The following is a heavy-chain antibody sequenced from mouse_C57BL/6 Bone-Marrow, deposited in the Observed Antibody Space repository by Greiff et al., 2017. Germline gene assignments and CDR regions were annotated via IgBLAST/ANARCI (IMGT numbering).Heavy chain of an antibody. D-gene: IGHD2-12*01. Sequence: QVQLQQPGAELVRPGSSVKLSCKASGYTFTSYWMHWVKQRPIQGLEWIGNIDPSDSETHYNQKFKDKATLTVDKSSSTAYMQLSSQTSEDSAGYYRARLRRLDYWGQGTTLTVAS. CDR2: IDPSDSET. V-gene: IGHV1-52*01. CDR3: ARLRRLDY. J-gene: IGHJ2*01. CDR1: GYTFTSYW.